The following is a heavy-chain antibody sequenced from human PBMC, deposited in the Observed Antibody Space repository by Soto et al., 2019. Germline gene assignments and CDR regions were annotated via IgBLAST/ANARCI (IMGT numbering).Heavy chain of an antibody. Sequence: PSETLSLTCAVYGESFSGYYWSWIRQPPGKGLEWIGEINHSGSTNYNPSLKSRVTISVDKSKNQFSLKLSSVTAADTAVYYCARYDSSGYPGHFDYWGQGTLVTVSS. V-gene: IGHV4-34*01. CDR3: ARYDSSGYPGHFDY. D-gene: IGHD3-22*01. CDR1: GESFSGYY. J-gene: IGHJ4*02. CDR2: INHSGST.